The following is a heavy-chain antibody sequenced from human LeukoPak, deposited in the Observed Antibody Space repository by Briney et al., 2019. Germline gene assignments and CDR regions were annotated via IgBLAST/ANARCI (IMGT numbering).Heavy chain of an antibody. Sequence: PGGSLRLSCAASGFTFSSYAMHWVRQAPGKGLEWVAFIRDDASDKYYADSVKGRFTISRDNSKNTLFLQMNSLRAEDTAVYYCARGAYGSGSYGDNWFDPWGQGTLVTVSS. CDR2: IRDDASDK. CDR1: GFTFSSYA. J-gene: IGHJ5*02. D-gene: IGHD3-10*01. V-gene: IGHV3-30*04. CDR3: ARGAYGSGSYGDNWFDP.